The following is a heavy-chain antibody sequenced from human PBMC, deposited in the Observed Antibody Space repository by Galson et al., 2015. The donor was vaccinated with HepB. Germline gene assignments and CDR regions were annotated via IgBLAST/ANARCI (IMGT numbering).Heavy chain of an antibody. D-gene: IGHD1-14*01. CDR2: INHSGST. CDR1: GGSFSGYY. V-gene: IGHV4-34*01. Sequence: SETLSLTCAVYGGSFSGYYWSWIRQPPGKGLEWIGEINHSGSTNYNPSLKSRVTISVDTSKNQFSLKLSSVTAADTAVYYCARRKKATATSLPHAFDIWGQGTMVTVSS. J-gene: IGHJ3*02. CDR3: ARRKKATATSLPHAFDI.